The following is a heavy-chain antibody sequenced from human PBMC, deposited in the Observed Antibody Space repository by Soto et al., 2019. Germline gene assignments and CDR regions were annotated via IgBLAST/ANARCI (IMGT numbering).Heavy chain of an antibody. J-gene: IGHJ6*04. Sequence: VRSLRLSCAACGDTVCSKYMSLSRQAPGKGLEWVSVIYSGGSTYYADSVKGRFTISRDNSKNTLYLQMNSLRAEDTAVYYCAREQQLVGRRVYFSVRAVWGKGTTVTFSS. CDR1: GDTVCSKY. V-gene: IGHV3-53*01. CDR3: AREQQLVGRRVYFSVRAV. CDR2: IYSGGST. D-gene: IGHD6-13*01.